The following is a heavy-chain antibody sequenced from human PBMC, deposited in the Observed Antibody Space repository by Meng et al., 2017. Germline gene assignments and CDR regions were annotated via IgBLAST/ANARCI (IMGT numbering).Heavy chain of an antibody. CDR1: GSPFTIYD. CDR2: MNRNSGNT. Sequence: QVQLVQLGAEVKKPGPSVKVSCKASGSPFTIYDINWWRQATGQGIEWMGWMNRNSGNTGFAQKFQGRVTMTRNTSISTAYMELSSLRSEDTAVYYCARGDIVVVPAALFDPWGQGTLVTVSS. CDR3: ARGDIVVVPAALFDP. V-gene: IGHV1-8*01. D-gene: IGHD2-2*01. J-gene: IGHJ5*02.